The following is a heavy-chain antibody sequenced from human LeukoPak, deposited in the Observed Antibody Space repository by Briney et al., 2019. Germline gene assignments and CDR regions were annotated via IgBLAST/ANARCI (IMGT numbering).Heavy chain of an antibody. CDR2: INQSGCT. D-gene: IGHD5-12*01. CDR3: ARGRRGVATINWFDP. J-gene: IGHJ5*02. Sequence: SETLSLTCAFYGGSFSGYYWSWIRQPPGKGLEWIGEINQSGCTNNNPSLKSRVTISVDTTKNPFSLKLSSVTAADTAVYSCARGRRGVATINWFDPWGQGTLVTVSS. V-gene: IGHV4-34*01. CDR1: GGSFSGYY.